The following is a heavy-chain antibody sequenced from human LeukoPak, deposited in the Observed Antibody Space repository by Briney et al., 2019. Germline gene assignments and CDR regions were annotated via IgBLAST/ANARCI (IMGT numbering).Heavy chain of an antibody. J-gene: IGHJ4*02. D-gene: IGHD3-3*01. V-gene: IGHV1-18*01. CDR2: ISGYSGYT. CDR3: ARTHDFWSATKGDYFDP. Sequence: GASVKVSCKASGYTFAYYYISWVRQAPGQGLEWMGWISGYSGYTNYAQKFQDRITMTVDKSMTTVYMELKSLRSDDTAVYYCARTHDFWSATKGDYFDPWGQGTLVTVSS. CDR1: GYTFAYYY.